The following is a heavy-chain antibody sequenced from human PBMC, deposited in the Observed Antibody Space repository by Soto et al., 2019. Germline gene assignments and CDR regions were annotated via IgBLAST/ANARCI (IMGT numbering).Heavy chain of an antibody. Sequence: PGGSLRLSCAASGFTVSSNYMSWVRQAPGKGLEWVSVIYSGGSTYYADSVKGRFTISRDNSKNTLYLQMNSLRAEDTAVYYCARARLYTALYGMDAWCQGTTVTVSS. CDR2: IYSGGST. J-gene: IGHJ6*02. CDR3: ARARLYTALYGMDA. D-gene: IGHD5-18*01. V-gene: IGHV3-53*01. CDR1: GFTVSSNY.